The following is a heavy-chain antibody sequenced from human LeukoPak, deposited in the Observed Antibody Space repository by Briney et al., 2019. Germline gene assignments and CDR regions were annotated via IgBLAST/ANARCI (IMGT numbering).Heavy chain of an antibody. CDR1: GGTFSRYA. J-gene: IGHJ4*02. D-gene: IGHD3-10*01. CDR2: IIPIFGTA. V-gene: IGHV1-69*01. Sequence: SVKVSCKASGGTFSRYAISLVRQAPGQGLEWMGGIIPIFGTANYAQKFQGRVTITADESTSTAYMELSSLRSEDTAVYYCARIPGESYYFDYWGQGTLVTVSS. CDR3: ARIPGESYYFDY.